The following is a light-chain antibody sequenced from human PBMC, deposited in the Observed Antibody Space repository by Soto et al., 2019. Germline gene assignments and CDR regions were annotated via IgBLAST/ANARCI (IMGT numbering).Light chain of an antibody. Sequence: DIVMTQSPDSLAVSPGERATINCRSSQSVLYSSNNKNYLAWYQQKPGHPPKLLIYWTSTRESGVPDRFSGSGSGTDFTLTISSLQAEDVAVYYCHQYYSLPYTFGQGTKLEIK. J-gene: IGKJ2*01. CDR3: HQYYSLPYT. CDR1: QSVLYSSNNKNY. V-gene: IGKV4-1*01. CDR2: WTS.